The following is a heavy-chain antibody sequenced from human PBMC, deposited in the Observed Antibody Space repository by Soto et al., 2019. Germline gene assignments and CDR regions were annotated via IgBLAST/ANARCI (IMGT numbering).Heavy chain of an antibody. Sequence: SETLSLTCTVSGGSVSSASYYWSCIRQPPGKALEWIGFIYYSGSTNYNPSLKSRVTISLDTSKNQFSLRLNSVTAADTAVYYCARGPPPNWFDPWGRGTLVTVSS. CDR3: ARGPPPNWFDP. CDR1: GGSVSSASYY. CDR2: IYYSGST. J-gene: IGHJ5*02. V-gene: IGHV4-61*01.